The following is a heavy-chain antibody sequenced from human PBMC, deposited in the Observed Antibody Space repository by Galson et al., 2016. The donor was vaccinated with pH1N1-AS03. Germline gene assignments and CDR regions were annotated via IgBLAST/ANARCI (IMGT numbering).Heavy chain of an antibody. CDR2: TNQDGSEK. CDR3: ARDPSGDRSGWYYFDY. D-gene: IGHD6-19*01. V-gene: IGHV3-7*03. CDR1: GFAFSNYW. J-gene: IGHJ4*02. Sequence: SLRLSCAASGFAFSNYWMSWVRQAPGKGLEWVATTNQDGSEKYFVDSVKGRFTISGDDAKNSLYLQMNSLRAEDSALYYCARDPSGDRSGWYYFDYWGQGTLVTVSS.